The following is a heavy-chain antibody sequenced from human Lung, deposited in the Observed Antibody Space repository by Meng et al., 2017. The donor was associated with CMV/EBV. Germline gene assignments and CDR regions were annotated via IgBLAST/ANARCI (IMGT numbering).Heavy chain of an antibody. CDR1: GGSFSGYY. J-gene: IGHJ4*02. V-gene: IGHV4-34*01. D-gene: IGHD3-3*01. CDR2: INHSGST. CDR3: ARAWRFLEWVSRRKYYFDY. Sequence: SXTXSLXCAVYGGSFSGYYWSWIRQPPGKGLEWIGEINHSGSTNYNPSLKSRVTISVDTSKNQFSLKLSSVTAADTAVYYCARAWRFLEWVSRRKYYFDYWGQGXLVTVSS.